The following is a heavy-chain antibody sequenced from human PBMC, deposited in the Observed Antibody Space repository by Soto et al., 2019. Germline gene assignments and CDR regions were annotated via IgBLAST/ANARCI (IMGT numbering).Heavy chain of an antibody. CDR3: ARHPKPGDSSSWRPPFDY. Sequence: QVQLQESGPGLVKPSEPLSLTCTVSGGSISSYYWSCIRQPPGKGLEWIGYIYYSGSTNYNPSLKSRVTKSVDTSKNRFALKLSSVTAADTAVYYCARHPKPGDSSSWRPPFDYWGQGTLVTVSS. V-gene: IGHV4-59*08. J-gene: IGHJ4*02. D-gene: IGHD6-13*01. CDR2: IYYSGST. CDR1: GGSISSYY.